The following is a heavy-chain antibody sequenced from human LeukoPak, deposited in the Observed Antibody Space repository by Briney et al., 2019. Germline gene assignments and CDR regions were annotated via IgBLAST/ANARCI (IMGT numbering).Heavy chain of an antibody. J-gene: IGHJ4*02. Sequence: SETLSLTCAVYGGSLNGHYWSWIRQPPGKGLEWIGEGSESGGTKFNPSLKSRVTISADTSKNQFSLKLSSVTAADTAVYYCAREKQLAYFDYWGQGTLVTVSS. CDR2: GSESGGT. CDR3: AREKQLAYFDY. CDR1: GGSLNGHY. V-gene: IGHV4-34*01. D-gene: IGHD6-6*01.